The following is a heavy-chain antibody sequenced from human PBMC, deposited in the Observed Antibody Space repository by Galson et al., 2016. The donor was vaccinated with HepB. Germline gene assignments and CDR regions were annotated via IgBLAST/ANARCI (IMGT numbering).Heavy chain of an antibody. CDR1: GYTFTSYG. V-gene: IGHV1-18*01. J-gene: IGHJ6*02. Sequence: SVKVSCKASGYTFTSYGISWVRQAPGHGLEWMWWISPFNDNTKFAEHMEGRVTLTSDTSTSTVYMELRSLRFDDAVVYFCARDGGIVRIPGAIPYYYYPMDVWGQGTPVAVSS. CDR2: ISPFNDNT. CDR3: ARDGGIVRIPGAIPYYYYPMDV. D-gene: IGHD3-10*01.